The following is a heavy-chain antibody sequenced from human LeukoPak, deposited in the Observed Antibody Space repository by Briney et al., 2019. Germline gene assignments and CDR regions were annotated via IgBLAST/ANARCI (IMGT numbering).Heavy chain of an antibody. CDR3: ARRGVVGSKVFDY. V-gene: IGHV5-51*01. J-gene: IGHJ4*02. D-gene: IGHD1-26*01. CDR2: IYPNDSDT. CDR1: GYTFTTYW. Sequence: GESLKISCRGSGYTFTTYWIAWVRQMPGKGLEWMGIIYPNDSDTRYSPSFQGQVTISADKSISTAYLQWSSLKASDTAMYYCARRGVVGSKVFDYWGQGTLVTVSS.